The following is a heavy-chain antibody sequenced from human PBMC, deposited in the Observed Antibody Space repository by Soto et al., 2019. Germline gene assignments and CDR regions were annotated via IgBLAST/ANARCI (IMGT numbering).Heavy chain of an antibody. Sequence: GGSLRLSCAASGFTFSSYAMSWVRQAPGKGLEWVSAISGSGGSTYYADSVKGRFTISRDNSKNTLYLQMNSLRAEDTAVYYCAKIRKQIKDFSITIYGVVIHPFYPWSQGNLVTVSS. V-gene: IGHV3-23*01. J-gene: IGHJ5*02. CDR3: AKIRKQIKDFSITIYGVVIHPFYP. D-gene: IGHD3-3*01. CDR2: ISGSGGST. CDR1: GFTFSSYA.